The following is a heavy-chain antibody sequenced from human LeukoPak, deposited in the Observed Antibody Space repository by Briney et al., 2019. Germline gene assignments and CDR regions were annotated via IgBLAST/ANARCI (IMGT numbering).Heavy chain of an antibody. D-gene: IGHD3-22*01. J-gene: IGHJ4*02. V-gene: IGHV3-7*01. CDR2: IKQDGSEK. CDR1: GFTFSSYW. CDR3: ARGGYYDSSGYFY. Sequence: GGSLRLSCAASGFTFSSYWMSWVRQAPGKGPEWVANIKQDGSEKYYVDSVKGRFTISRDNAKNSLYLQMNSLRAEDTAVYYCARGGYYDSSGYFYWGQGTLVTVSS.